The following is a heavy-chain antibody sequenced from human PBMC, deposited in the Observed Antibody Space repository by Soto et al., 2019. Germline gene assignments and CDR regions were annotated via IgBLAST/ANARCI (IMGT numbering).Heavy chain of an antibody. V-gene: IGHV3-30-3*01. CDR1: GFTFSSYA. Sequence: QVQLVESGGGVVQPGRSLRLSCAASGFTFSSYAMHWVRQAPGKGLEWVAVISYDGSNKYYADSVNGRFTISRDNSKNTLYLQMNSLRAEDTAVYYCARDRGRIPLDHDAFDIWGQGTMVTVSS. CDR2: ISYDGSNK. CDR3: ARDRGRIPLDHDAFDI. D-gene: IGHD2-21*01. J-gene: IGHJ3*02.